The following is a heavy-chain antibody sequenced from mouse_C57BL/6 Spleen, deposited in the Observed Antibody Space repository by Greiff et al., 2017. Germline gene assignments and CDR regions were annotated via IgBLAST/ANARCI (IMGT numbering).Heavy chain of an antibody. J-gene: IGHJ4*01. V-gene: IGHV2-3*01. CDR1: GFSLTSYG. CDR2: IWGDEST. Sequence: QVQLKESGPGLVAPSQSLSITCTVSGFSLTSYGVSWVRQPPGKGLEWLGEIWGDESTNYHSAHISKPSISKDNYKSQGSLKLNCLQTDDTATYYCAKTIHPGFITTVVASDYYAMDYWGQGTTVTVSS. CDR3: AKTIHPGFITTVVASDYYAMDY. D-gene: IGHD1-1*01.